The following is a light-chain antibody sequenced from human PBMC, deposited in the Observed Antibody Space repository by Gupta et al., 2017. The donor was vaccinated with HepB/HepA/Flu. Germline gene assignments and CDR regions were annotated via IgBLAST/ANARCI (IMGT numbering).Light chain of an antibody. CDR2: DDD. Sequence: QSVPTQPPPASGTPGPRVPLLCSGSSSNIGSNTVNWYQQLPGTAPKLLIYDDDRRPSGVPDRFSGSKSGTSASLAISGLQSDDEAHYYCSTWDDSLDGSVTFGGGTKLTVL. J-gene: IGLJ2*01. V-gene: IGLV1-44*01. CDR1: SSNIGSNT. CDR3: STWDDSLDGSVT.